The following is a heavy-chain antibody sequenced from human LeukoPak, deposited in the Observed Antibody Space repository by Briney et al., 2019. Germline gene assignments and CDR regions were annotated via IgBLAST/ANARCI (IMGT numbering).Heavy chain of an antibody. CDR1: GFTFSSYS. CDR2: ISSSSSYI. D-gene: IGHD5-12*01. Sequence: PGGSLRLSCAASGFTFSSYSMNWVRQAPGKGLEWVSSISSSSSYIYYADSVKGRFTISRDNAKNSLYLQMNSLRAEDTAVYYCARDGRYSGYDYIDYWGQGTLVTVSS. V-gene: IGHV3-21*01. J-gene: IGHJ4*02. CDR3: ARDGRYSGYDYIDY.